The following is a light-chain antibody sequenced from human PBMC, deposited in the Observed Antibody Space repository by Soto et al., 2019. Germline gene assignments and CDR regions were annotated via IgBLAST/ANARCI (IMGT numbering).Light chain of an antibody. CDR3: QQYKSWRT. J-gene: IGKJ1*01. V-gene: IGKV3-15*01. CDR2: AAS. CDR1: QSIDSK. Sequence: IVMTQSPATLSVSPGERVTLSCRASQSIDSKLAWYQQRPGQAPRLLIYAASTRATGIPARFSGSGSRTEFTLTISGLQSGDFGVYYCQQYKSWRTCGQGPNVELK.